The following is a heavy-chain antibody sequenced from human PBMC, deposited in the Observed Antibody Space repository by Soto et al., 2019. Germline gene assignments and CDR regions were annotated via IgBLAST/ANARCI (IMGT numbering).Heavy chain of an antibody. V-gene: IGHV3-23*01. J-gene: IGHJ4*02. D-gene: IGHD2-2*01. Sequence: GGSLRLSCAASGFTFSSYAMSWVRQAPGKGLEWVSAISGSGGSTYYADSVKGRFTISRDNSKNTLYLQMNSLRAEDTAVYYCAKGSLKCISTSCYARDYFDYWGQGTLVTVSS. CDR1: GFTFSSYA. CDR3: AKGSLKCISTSCYARDYFDY. CDR2: ISGSGGST.